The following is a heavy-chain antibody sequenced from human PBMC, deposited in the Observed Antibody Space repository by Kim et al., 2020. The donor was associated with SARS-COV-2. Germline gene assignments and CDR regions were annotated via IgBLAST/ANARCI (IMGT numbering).Heavy chain of an antibody. CDR2: ISYDGSNK. CDR3: ANPDDYSSGI. CDR1: GFTFSSYG. Sequence: GGSLRLSCAASGFTFSSYGMHWVRQAPGKGLEWVAVISYDGSNKYYADSVKGRFTISRDNSKNTLYLQMNSLRAEDTAVYYCANPDDYSSGIWGQGTLVTVSS. V-gene: IGHV3-30*18. D-gene: IGHD6-19*01. J-gene: IGHJ4*02.